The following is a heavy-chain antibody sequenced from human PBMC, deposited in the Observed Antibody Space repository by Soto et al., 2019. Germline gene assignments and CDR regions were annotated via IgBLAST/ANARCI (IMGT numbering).Heavy chain of an antibody. J-gene: IGHJ5*02. CDR2: ISYDGSNK. Sequence: PGGSLRLSCAASGFIFSSYGMDWVRQAPGKGLEWVAVISYDGSNKYYADSVKGRFTISRDNSKNTLYLQMNSLRAEDTAVYYCAKDGQGYCISTSCSNWFDPWGQGTLVTVSS. CDR3: AKDGQGYCISTSCSNWFDP. V-gene: IGHV3-30*18. CDR1: GFIFSSYG. D-gene: IGHD2-2*01.